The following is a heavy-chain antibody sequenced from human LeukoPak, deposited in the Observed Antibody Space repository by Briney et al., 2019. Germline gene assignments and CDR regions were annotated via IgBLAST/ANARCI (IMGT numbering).Heavy chain of an antibody. CDR3: AREGGWAYDFWSGYYIDY. J-gene: IGHJ4*02. V-gene: IGHV3-7*01. Sequence: GGSLRLSCAASGFTFSSYWMSWVRQAPGKGLEWVANIKRDGSEKYYVDSVKGRFTISRDNAKNSLYLQMNSLRAEDTAVYYCAREGGWAYDFWSGYYIDYWGQGTLVTVSS. CDR1: GFTFSSYW. CDR2: IKRDGSEK. D-gene: IGHD3-3*01.